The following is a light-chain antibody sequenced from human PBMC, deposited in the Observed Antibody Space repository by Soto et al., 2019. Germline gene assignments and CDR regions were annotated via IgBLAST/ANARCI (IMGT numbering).Light chain of an antibody. CDR1: QSVTNNY. CDR3: QQYGSSIS. V-gene: IGKV3-20*01. CDR2: GAF. Sequence: IXXTXXPXTLSLSPGERAALSCRASQSVTNNYLAWYQQKPGQAPRLLIYGAFSRATGIPDRFSGSGSGPDFTIIISRLEPEEFAVYYCQQYGSSISFGGGTKVETK. J-gene: IGKJ4*01.